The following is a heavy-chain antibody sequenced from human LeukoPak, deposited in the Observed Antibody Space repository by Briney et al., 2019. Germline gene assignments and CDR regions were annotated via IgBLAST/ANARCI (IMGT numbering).Heavy chain of an antibody. D-gene: IGHD1-26*01. CDR3: ARATWDPNYYYYMDV. Sequence: GGSLRLSCAASGFTFSSYEMNWVRQAPGKGLEWVSYISSSGTTIYYADSVKGRFTISRDNAKNSLYLQMNSLRAEDTAVYFCARATWDPNYYYYMDVWGKGTTVTISS. J-gene: IGHJ6*03. CDR1: GFTFSSYE. CDR2: ISSSGTTI. V-gene: IGHV3-48*03.